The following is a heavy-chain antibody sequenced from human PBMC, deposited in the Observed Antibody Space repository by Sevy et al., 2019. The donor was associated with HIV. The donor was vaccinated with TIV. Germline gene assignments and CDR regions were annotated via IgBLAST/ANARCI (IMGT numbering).Heavy chain of an antibody. V-gene: IGHV3-15*01. D-gene: IGHD1-20*01. Sequence: GGSLRLSCAASGFTFSNAWMSWVRQPPGKGLEWVGRIKSKTDGGTTDYAAPVKGRFTISRDDSKNTVYLQMNSLKTEDTALYYCTTDRITNISFEYWGQGTLVTVSS. CDR2: IKSKTDGGTT. CDR1: GFTFSNAW. CDR3: TTDRITNISFEY. J-gene: IGHJ4*02.